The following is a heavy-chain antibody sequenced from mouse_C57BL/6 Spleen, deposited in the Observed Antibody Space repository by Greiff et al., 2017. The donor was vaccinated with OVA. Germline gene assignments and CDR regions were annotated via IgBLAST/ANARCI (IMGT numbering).Heavy chain of an antibody. J-gene: IGHJ3*01. D-gene: IGHD3-2*02. CDR2: IHPNSGST. CDR1: GYTFTSYW. CDR3: AKTAQATGFAY. V-gene: IGHV1-64*01. Sequence: QVQLKQPGAELVKPGASVKLSCKASGYTFTSYWMHWVKQRPGQGLEWIGMIHPNSGSTNYNEKFKSKATLTVDKSSSTAYMQLSSLTSEDSAVYYCAKTAQATGFAYWGQGTLVTVSA.